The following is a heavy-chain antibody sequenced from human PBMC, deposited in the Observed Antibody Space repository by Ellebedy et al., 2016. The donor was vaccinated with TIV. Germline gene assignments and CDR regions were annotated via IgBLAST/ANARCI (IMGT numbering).Heavy chain of an antibody. D-gene: IGHD3-3*01. CDR1: GYSFTNYW. J-gene: IGHJ4*02. CDR2: LFPGDSDI. V-gene: IGHV5-51*01. CDR3: AKKSGYHFDY. Sequence: GESLKISYQASGYSFTNYWIGWVRQMPGKGLEWMGILFPGDSDIRYSPSFQGQVTISADKSITTAYLQWSSLKASDTAIYYCAKKSGYHFDYWGQGTLVTVSS.